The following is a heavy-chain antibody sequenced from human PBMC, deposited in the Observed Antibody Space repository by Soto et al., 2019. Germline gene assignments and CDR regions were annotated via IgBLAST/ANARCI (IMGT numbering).Heavy chain of an antibody. CDR2: ISYDGSNK. Sequence: QVQLVESGGGVVQPGRSLRLSCAASGFTFSSYAMHWVRQAPGKGLEWVAVISYDGSNKYYADSVKGRFTISRDNSKNTRYLQRNSLRAEDTAVYYCARVKGSGSYPDAFDIWGQGTMVTVSS. CDR1: GFTFSSYA. D-gene: IGHD3-10*01. CDR3: ARVKGSGSYPDAFDI. V-gene: IGHV3-30-3*01. J-gene: IGHJ3*02.